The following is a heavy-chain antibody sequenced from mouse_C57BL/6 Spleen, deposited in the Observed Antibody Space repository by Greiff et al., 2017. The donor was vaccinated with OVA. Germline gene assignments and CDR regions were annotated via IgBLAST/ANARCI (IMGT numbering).Heavy chain of an antibody. Sequence: EVKVVESGGDLVKPGGSLKLSCAASGFTFSSYGMSWVRQTPDKRLEWVATISSGGSYTYYPDSVKGRFTISRDNAKNTLYLQMSSLKSDDTAMYYCASDYYGSSYFDYWGQGTTLTVSS. CDR3: ASDYYGSSYFDY. D-gene: IGHD1-1*01. J-gene: IGHJ2*01. CDR1: GFTFSSYG. V-gene: IGHV5-6*01. CDR2: ISSGGSYT.